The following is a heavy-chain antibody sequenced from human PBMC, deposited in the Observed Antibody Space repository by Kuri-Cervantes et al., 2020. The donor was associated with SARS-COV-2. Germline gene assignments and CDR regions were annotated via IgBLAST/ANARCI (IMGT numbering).Heavy chain of an antibody. V-gene: IGHV3-48*03. D-gene: IGHD3-10*01. CDR3: ARSNNYGSGSYSFDP. Sequence: GGSLRLSCAASGFTFSSYGMNWVRQAPGKGLEWVSYISSSGSTIYYADSVKGRFTISRDNAKNSLYLQMNSLRAEDTAVYYCARSNNYGSGSYSFDPWGQGTLVTVSS. CDR2: ISSSGSTI. J-gene: IGHJ5*02. CDR1: GFTFSSYG.